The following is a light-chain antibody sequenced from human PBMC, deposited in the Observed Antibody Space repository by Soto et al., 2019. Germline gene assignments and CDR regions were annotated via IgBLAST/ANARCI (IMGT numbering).Light chain of an antibody. CDR1: QSISSW. J-gene: IGKJ5*01. V-gene: IGKV1D-12*01. CDR2: AAS. Sequence: DIQMTQSPSSVSASVGDRVTITCRASQSISSWLAWYQQKPGKAPKLLIYAASSLQSGVPLRFSGSRSGTDFTLTISSLQPEDFATYYCQQTNSLPPTFGQGTRLEIK. CDR3: QQTNSLPPT.